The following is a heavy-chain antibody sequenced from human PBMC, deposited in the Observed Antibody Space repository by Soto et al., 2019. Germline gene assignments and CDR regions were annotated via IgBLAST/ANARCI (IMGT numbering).Heavy chain of an antibody. V-gene: IGHV4-59*01. CDR3: AKDRSSTSCYAFDE. J-gene: IGHJ4*02. D-gene: IGHD2-2*01. CDR1: GGSISSYY. Sequence: SETLSLTCTVSGGSISSYYWSWIRQPPGKGLEWIGYIYYSGSTNYNPSLKSRVTISVDTSKNQFSLKLSSVTAADTAVYYCAKDRSSTSCYAFDEWGQGSRVTVAS. CDR2: IYYSGST.